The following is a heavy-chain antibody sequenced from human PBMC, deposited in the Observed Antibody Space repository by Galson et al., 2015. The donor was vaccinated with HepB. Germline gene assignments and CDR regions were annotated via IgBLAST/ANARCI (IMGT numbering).Heavy chain of an antibody. Sequence: SLRLSCAASGLTFSGYSMNWVRQAPGKGLEWVSSISSSSSYIYYADSVKGRFTISRDNAKNSLYLQMNSLRAEDTAVYYCAREGWHSYYYGMDVWGQGTTVTVSS. V-gene: IGHV3-21*01. CDR2: ISSSSSYI. J-gene: IGHJ6*02. CDR1: GLTFSGYS. CDR3: AREGWHSYYYGMDV.